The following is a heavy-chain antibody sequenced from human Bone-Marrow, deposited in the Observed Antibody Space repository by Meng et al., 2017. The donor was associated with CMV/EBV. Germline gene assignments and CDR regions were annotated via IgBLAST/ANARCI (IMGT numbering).Heavy chain of an antibody. CDR2: ISSSGSTI. J-gene: IGHJ4*02. CDR1: GFTFSSHG. Sequence: GGSLRLSCEASGFTFSSHGMHWVRQAPGKGLEWVSYISSSGSTIYYADSVKGRFTISRDNAKNSLYLQMNSLRAEDTAVYYCAREGYSSTGPYDYWGQGTLVTVSS. CDR3: AREGYSSTGPYDY. V-gene: IGHV3-48*04. D-gene: IGHD6-13*01.